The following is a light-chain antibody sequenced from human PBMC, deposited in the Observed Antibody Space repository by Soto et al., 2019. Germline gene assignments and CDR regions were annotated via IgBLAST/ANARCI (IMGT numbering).Light chain of an antibody. CDR2: GVS. J-gene: IGKJ4*01. CDR1: QSVSDNY. V-gene: IGKV3-20*01. Sequence: EIVLTQSPGTLSLSPGERATLSCRASQSVSDNYLGWYQQKPGQAPRLLIYGVSTRATGIPDRFSGSGSGTDFTLTITRLEPEDFAVYCCQQYGSSPRVTFGGGTKVEIK. CDR3: QQYGSSPRVT.